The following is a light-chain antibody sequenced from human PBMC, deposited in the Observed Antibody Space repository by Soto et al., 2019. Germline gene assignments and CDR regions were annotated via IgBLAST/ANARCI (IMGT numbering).Light chain of an antibody. CDR3: QQYGSSPFIT. CDR2: GAS. V-gene: IGKV3-20*01. Sequence: EIVLTQSPGTLSLSPGERATLSCRARQSVSSSYLAWYQQKPGQAPRLLIYGASSRATGIPDRFSGSGSGTDFTLTISRLEPEDFAVYYCQQYGSSPFITFGQGTRLEIK. CDR1: QSVSSSY. J-gene: IGKJ5*01.